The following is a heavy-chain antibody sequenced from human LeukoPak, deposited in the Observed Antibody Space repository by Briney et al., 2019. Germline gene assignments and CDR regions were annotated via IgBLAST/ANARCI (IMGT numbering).Heavy chain of an antibody. CDR1: GGSFSGHY. CDR2: INHSGSA. V-gene: IGHV4-34*01. Sequence: PSETLSLTCAVYGGSFSGHYWTWIRQPPGMGLEWIGEINHSGSATYNPSLNTRVTISVDTSKNQISLKLSSVTAADTAVYYCARPRYGSGSLDSWGQGTLVTVSS. D-gene: IGHD3-10*01. CDR3: ARPRYGSGSLDS. J-gene: IGHJ4*02.